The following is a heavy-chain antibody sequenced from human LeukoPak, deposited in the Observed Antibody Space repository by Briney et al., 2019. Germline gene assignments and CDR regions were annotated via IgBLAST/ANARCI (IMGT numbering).Heavy chain of an antibody. Sequence: ASETLSPTCAVYGGSFSGYYWSWIRQPPGKGLEWIGEINHSGSTNYNPSLKSRVTISVDTSKNQFSLKLSSVTAADTAVYYCARAITYYDSSGYIDYWGQGTLVTVSS. V-gene: IGHV4-34*01. CDR3: ARAITYYDSSGYIDY. D-gene: IGHD3-22*01. CDR1: GGSFSGYY. J-gene: IGHJ4*02. CDR2: INHSGST.